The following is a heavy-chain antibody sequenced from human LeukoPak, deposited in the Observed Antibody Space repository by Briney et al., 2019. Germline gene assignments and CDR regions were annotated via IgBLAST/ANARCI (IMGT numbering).Heavy chain of an antibody. Sequence: GGSLRLSGAASGFTFVDYAMHWVRQAPGKGLEWVAVTSYDGSNKAYADSVKGRFTISRDNSKNTLFLQMDSLRTDDTAIYYCARGEYYYGMDVWGQGTTVTVSS. D-gene: IGHD1-26*01. CDR3: ARGEYYYGMDV. J-gene: IGHJ6*02. V-gene: IGHV3-30*04. CDR1: GFTFVDYA. CDR2: TSYDGSNK.